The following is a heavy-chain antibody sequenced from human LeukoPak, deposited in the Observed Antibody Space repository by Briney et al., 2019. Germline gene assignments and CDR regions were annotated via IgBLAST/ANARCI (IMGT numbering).Heavy chain of an antibody. J-gene: IGHJ3*02. CDR2: INHSGST. Sequence: PSETLSLTCAVYGGSFSGYYWSWSRQPPGKGLEWIGEINHSGSTNYNPSLKSRVTTSVDTSKNQFSLKLSSVTAADTAVYYCARELTVAIDIWGQGTTVTVSS. V-gene: IGHV4-34*01. D-gene: IGHD3-16*01. CDR3: ARELTVAIDI. CDR1: GGSFSGYY.